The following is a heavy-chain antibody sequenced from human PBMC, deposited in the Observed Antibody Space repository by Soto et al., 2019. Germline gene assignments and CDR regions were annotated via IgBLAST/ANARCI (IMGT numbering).Heavy chain of an antibody. V-gene: IGHV3-23*01. CDR1: GFTVSSHA. J-gene: IGHJ3*02. D-gene: IGHD2-15*01. Sequence: EVQVLESGGGLVQPGGSLRLSCEGSGFTVSSHAMTWIRQAPGKGPEWVSTITADGGTYYADSVKGRFAMSRDTSESKLYLQMNSLEAEDTADYYCAPHVSCSGGSCQYDAFAIRGQGTMVTVSS. CDR2: ITADGGT. CDR3: APHVSCSGGSCQYDAFAI.